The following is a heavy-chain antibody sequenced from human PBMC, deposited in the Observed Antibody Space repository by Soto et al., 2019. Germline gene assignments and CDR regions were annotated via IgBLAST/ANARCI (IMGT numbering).Heavy chain of an antibody. CDR1: GDSISNTHYY. CDR3: TRVLSGDKFDY. CDR2: IYDVGRT. J-gene: IGHJ4*02. Sequence: QVQLQESGPGLVKPSQTLSLTCTVSGDSISNTHYYWSWIRQPPDKGLEWIGNIYDVGRTYNNPSLESLLTISVDTSKNQLSLRLSSVSAADTAVYYCTRVLSGDKFDYWGQGTLVTVPS. V-gene: IGHV4-30-4*01. D-gene: IGHD7-27*01.